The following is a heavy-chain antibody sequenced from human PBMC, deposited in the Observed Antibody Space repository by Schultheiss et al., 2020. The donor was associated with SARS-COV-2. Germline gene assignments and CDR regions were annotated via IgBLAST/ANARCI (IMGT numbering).Heavy chain of an antibody. J-gene: IGHJ4*02. CDR3: ARHCLERALKSDCDLDS. CDR1: GGSFSGYY. D-gene: IGHD2-21*02. Sequence: SETLSLTCAVYGGSFSGYYWSWIRQPPGKGLEWMGEINHSGSTNYNPSLKSRVTISVDTSKNQFSLKLSSVTAADTAVYYCARHCLERALKSDCDLDSWGQGTLVTVSS. V-gene: IGHV4-34*01. CDR2: INHSGST.